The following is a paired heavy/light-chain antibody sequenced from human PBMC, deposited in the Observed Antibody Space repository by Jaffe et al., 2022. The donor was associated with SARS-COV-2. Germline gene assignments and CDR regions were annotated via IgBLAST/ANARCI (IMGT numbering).Heavy chain of an antibody. CDR1: GVTFDDYA. CDR3: AKDKKKYFYGSGSPLDY. V-gene: IGHV3-9*01. Sequence: EVQLVASGGGLVQPGRSLRLSCAASGVTFDDYATHWVRQVPGKGLEWVSGISWNSGSTGYADSVKGRFTISRDNAKNSLYLQMNSLRAEDTAFYYCAKDKKKYFYGSGSPLDYWGQGTLVTVSS. CDR2: ISWNSGST. J-gene: IGHJ4*02. D-gene: IGHD3-10*01.
Light chain of an antibody. CDR3: GTWDGSLSAVV. J-gene: IGLJ3*02. CDR2: DNN. V-gene: IGLV1-51*01. CDR1: SSNIGNNY. Sequence: QSVLTQPPSVSAAPGQKVAISCSGSSSNIGNNYVSWYQHLPGTAPKLLIYDNNKRPSGIPDRFSGSKSGTSATLGITGLQTGDEADYYCGTWDGSLSAVVFGGGTQVTVV.